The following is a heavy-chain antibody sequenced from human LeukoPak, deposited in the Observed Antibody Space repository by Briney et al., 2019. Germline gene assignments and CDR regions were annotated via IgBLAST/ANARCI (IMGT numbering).Heavy chain of an antibody. V-gene: IGHV3-49*04. CDR1: RFTFGDYA. D-gene: IGHD3-22*01. Sequence: PGRSLRLSCTAYRFTFGDYAMSWVRQAPGKGLEWVGFIRSKAYGGTTEYAASVKGRFTISRDDSKSIAYLQMNSLKTEDTAVYFCARYYYESSGMDLDYWGQGTLVTVSS. CDR2: IRSKAYGGTT. J-gene: IGHJ4*02. CDR3: ARYYYESSGMDLDY.